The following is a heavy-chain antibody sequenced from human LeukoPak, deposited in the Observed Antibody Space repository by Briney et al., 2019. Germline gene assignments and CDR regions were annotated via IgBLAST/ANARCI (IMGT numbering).Heavy chain of an antibody. V-gene: IGHV3-30*03. J-gene: IGHJ6*02. CDR3: ARDTSDSSGFLTYGMDV. CDR1: GFTFSSYG. Sequence: GRSLRLSCAASGFTFSSYGMHWVRQAPGKGLEWVAVISYDGSNKYYADSVKGRFTISRDNSKNTLYLQMNSLRAEDTAVYYCARDTSDSSGFLTYGMDVWGQGTTVTVSS. CDR2: ISYDGSNK. D-gene: IGHD3-22*01.